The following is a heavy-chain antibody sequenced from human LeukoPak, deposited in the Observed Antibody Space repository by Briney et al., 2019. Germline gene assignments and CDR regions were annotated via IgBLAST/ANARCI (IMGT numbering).Heavy chain of an antibody. CDR3: ARHLPYYDFWSGYSSGAFDI. Sequence: GGSLRLSCAASGFTFSNAWMSWVRQAPGKGLEWVSYISSSGSTIYYADSVKGRFTISRDNAKNSLYLQMNSLRAEDTAVYYCARHLPYYDFWSGYSSGAFDIWGQGTMVTVSS. J-gene: IGHJ3*02. CDR1: GFTFSNAW. V-gene: IGHV3-11*04. D-gene: IGHD3-3*01. CDR2: ISSSGSTI.